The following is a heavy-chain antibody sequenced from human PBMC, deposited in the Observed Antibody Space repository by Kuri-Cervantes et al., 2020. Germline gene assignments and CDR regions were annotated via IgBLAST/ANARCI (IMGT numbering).Heavy chain of an antibody. D-gene: IGHD3-10*01. J-gene: IGHJ3*02. CDR2: IYYSGST. CDR1: GGSVSSGSYY. Sequence: GSLRLSCTVSGGSVSSGSYYWSWIRQPPGKGLEWIGYIYYSGSTNYNPSLKSRVTISVDTSKNQFSLKLSSVTAADTAVYYCARVGRITMVRGVLDAFDIWGQGTVVTVSS. V-gene: IGHV4-61*01. CDR3: ARVGRITMVRGVLDAFDI.